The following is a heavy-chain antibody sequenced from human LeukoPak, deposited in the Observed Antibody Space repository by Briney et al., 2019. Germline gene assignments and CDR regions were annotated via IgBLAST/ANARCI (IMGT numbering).Heavy chain of an antibody. Sequence: GGSLRLSCAASGFTFSSYSMNWVRQAPGKGLEWVSSISSSSSYIYYADSVKGRFTISRDNAKNSLYLQMNSLRAEDTAVYYCARLGTVSPLWFGESRGGAFDIWGQGTMVTVSS. CDR2: ISSSSSYI. J-gene: IGHJ3*02. CDR1: GFTFSSYS. CDR3: ARLGTVSPLWFGESRGGAFDI. D-gene: IGHD3-10*01. V-gene: IGHV3-21*01.